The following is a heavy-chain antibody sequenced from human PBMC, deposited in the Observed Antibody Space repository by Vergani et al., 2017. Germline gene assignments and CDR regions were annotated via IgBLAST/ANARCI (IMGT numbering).Heavy chain of an antibody. J-gene: IGHJ5*02. CDR1: GYNFNFYW. D-gene: IGHD4-23*01. Sequence: EVQMVQSGAEVKKPGESLKISCKASGYNFNFYWIGWVRQLPGKGLEWLGIIYPGDSDTRYSPSFQGQVTISADKSISTAYLQWSSLKASDTAMYYCARRGYGGTTFNWFDPWGQGTLVTVSS. CDR2: IYPGDSDT. V-gene: IGHV5-51*01. CDR3: ARRGYGGTTFNWFDP.